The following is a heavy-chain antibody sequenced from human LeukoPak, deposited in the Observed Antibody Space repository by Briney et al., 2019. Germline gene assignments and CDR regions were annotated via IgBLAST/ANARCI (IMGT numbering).Heavy chain of an antibody. Sequence: SETLSLTCTVSGGSIGTYYWSWIRQPAGKGLEWIGRIYTSEYTNYNSSLQSRVTISVDKPKNQFSLRLTSVTAADTAVYFCARGQQVAQVDHYSYYMDVWGKGTTVIVS. D-gene: IGHD1-1*01. CDR3: ARGQQVAQVDHYSYYMDV. CDR1: GGSIGTYY. V-gene: IGHV4-4*07. J-gene: IGHJ6*03. CDR2: IYTSEYT.